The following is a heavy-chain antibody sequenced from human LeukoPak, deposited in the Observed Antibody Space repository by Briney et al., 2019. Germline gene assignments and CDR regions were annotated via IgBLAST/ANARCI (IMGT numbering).Heavy chain of an antibody. V-gene: IGHV4-39*02. J-gene: IGHJ4*02. CDR2: VYYSGRA. Sequence: SETLSLTCTVSGSSVSTINSYWGWIRQPPGKGLEWIGNVYYSGRANYSPSLKSRVTMSVDTSKNRFSLKMTSVTAADTAVYFCAKLRKGRYFDYFFEYWGQGTLVTVSS. D-gene: IGHD3-9*01. CDR1: GSSVSTINSY. CDR3: AKLRKGRYFDYFFEY.